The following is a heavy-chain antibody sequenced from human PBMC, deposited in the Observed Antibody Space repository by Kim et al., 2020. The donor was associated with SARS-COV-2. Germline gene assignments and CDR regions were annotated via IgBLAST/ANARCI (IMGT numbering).Heavy chain of an antibody. J-gene: IGHJ6*02. CDR2: INHSGST. CDR3: AREMRYYGMDV. Sequence: SETLSLTCAVYGGSFSGYYWSWIRQPPGKGLEWIGEINHSGSTNYNPSLKSRVTISVDTSKNQFSLKLSSVTAADTAVYYCAREMRYYGMDVWGQGTTVT. CDR1: GGSFSGYY. V-gene: IGHV4-34*01.